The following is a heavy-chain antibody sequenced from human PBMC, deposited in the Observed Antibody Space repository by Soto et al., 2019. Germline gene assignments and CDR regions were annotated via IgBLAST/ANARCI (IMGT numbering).Heavy chain of an antibody. CDR1: GFSLSTSGVG. CDR2: IYWDDDK. J-gene: IGHJ4*02. V-gene: IGHV2-5*02. Sequence: QITLKESGPTLVKPTQTLTLTCTFSGFSLSTSGVGVGWIRQPPAKALEWLAFIYWDDDKRYRPSLKSRLTIIKDTAKYQVVLRMSNRDPVDTVIYSCAHLVVAGFTYYFDCGGQGTRVTVSS. CDR3: AHLVVAGFTYYFDC. D-gene: IGHD2-15*01.